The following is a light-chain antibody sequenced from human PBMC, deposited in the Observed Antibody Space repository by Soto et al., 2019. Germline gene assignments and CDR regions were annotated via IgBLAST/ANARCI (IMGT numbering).Light chain of an antibody. CDR2: GAS. Sequence: EIVLTQSPGTLSLSPGERATLSCRASQSVSSSYLAWYQQKPGQAPRLLIYGASSRATGIPDRFSGSGSGTDFTLTISRLQSEDFAVYYCHKYNNWPPWTFGQGTKVDIK. J-gene: IGKJ1*01. CDR3: HKYNNWPPWT. CDR1: QSVSSSY. V-gene: IGKV3-20*01.